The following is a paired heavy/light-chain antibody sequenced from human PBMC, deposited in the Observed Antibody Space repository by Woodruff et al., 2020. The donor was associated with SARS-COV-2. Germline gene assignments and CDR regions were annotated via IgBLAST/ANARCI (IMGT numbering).Heavy chain of an antibody. CDR1: GGTFSSYA. CDR2: IIPIFGTA. D-gene: IGHD1-26*01. Sequence: QVQLVQSGAEVKKPGSSVKVSCKASGGTFSSYAISWVRQAPGQGLEWMGGIIPIFGTANYAQKFQGRVTITADESTSTAYMELSSLRSEDTAVYYCARGGIVGATPRWYYYYYMDVWGKGTTVTVSS. J-gene: IGHJ6*03. CDR3: ARGGIVGATPRWYYYYYMDV. V-gene: IGHV1-69*01.
Light chain of an antibody. CDR2: GAS. Sequence: EIVLTQSPGTLSLSPGERATLSCRASQSVSSSYLAWYQQKPGQAPRLLIYGASSRATGIPDRFSGSGSGTDFTLTISRLEPEDFAVYYCQQYGSSPLVTFGGGTKVEIK. CDR1: QSVSSSY. J-gene: IGKJ4*01. V-gene: IGKV3-20*01. CDR3: QQYGSSPLVT.